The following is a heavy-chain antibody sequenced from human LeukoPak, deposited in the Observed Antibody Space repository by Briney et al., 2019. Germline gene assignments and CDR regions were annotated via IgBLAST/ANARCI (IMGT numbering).Heavy chain of an antibody. CDR3: ARGGYSSSSDNWFDP. CDR2: IWYDGSNK. Sequence: PGRSLRLSCAASGFTFSSYGMHWVRPAPGKGLEGVAVIWYDGSNKYYADSVKGRFTISRDNSKNTLYLQMNSLRAEDTAVYYCARGGYSSSSDNWFDPWGQGTLVTVSS. J-gene: IGHJ5*02. D-gene: IGHD6-6*01. V-gene: IGHV3-33*01. CDR1: GFTFSSYG.